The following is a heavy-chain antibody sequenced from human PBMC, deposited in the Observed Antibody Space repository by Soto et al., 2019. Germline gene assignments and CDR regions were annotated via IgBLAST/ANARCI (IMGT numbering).Heavy chain of an antibody. CDR1: GYNFTTYG. CDR2: ISGDNVNT. D-gene: IGHD3-10*02. CDR3: AREGQQPDQGTYSYVYGMDI. V-gene: IGHV1-18*01. Sequence: CNASGYNFTTYGSSWVRRAPGQGLEWMGWISGDNVNTKSAQKIQGRITMTTDTSAGTAYMELRSLRSDDTAVYFCAREGQQPDQGTYSYVYGMDIWG. J-gene: IGHJ6*02.